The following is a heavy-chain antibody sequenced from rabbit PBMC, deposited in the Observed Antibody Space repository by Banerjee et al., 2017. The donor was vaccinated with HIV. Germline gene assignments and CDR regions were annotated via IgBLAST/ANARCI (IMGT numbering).Heavy chain of an antibody. CDR2: IYAGSSGST. Sequence: QSLEESGGDLVKPGASLTLTCTASGIDFSSSYYMCWVRQAPGKGLEWIACIYAGSSGSTYYASWAKGRFTISKTSSTTVTLQMTSLTAADTATYFCARGSSGYYNSYYGMDLWGQGTLVTVS. V-gene: IGHV1S40*01. J-gene: IGHJ6*01. D-gene: IGHD1-1*01. CDR1: GIDFSSSYY. CDR3: ARGSSGYYNSYYGMDL.